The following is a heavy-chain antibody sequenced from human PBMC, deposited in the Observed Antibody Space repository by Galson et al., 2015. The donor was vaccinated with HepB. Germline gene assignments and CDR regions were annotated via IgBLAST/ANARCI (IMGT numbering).Heavy chain of an antibody. CDR2: INPNSGGT. CDR1: GYTFTGYY. Sequence: SVKVSCKASGYTFTGYYMHWVRQAPGQGLEWMGWINPNSGGTNYAQKFQGRVTMTRDTSISTAYMELSRLRSDDTAVYYCASVSIAVAGGFDYWGQGTLVTVSS. J-gene: IGHJ4*02. D-gene: IGHD6-19*01. CDR3: ASVSIAVAGGFDY. V-gene: IGHV1-2*02.